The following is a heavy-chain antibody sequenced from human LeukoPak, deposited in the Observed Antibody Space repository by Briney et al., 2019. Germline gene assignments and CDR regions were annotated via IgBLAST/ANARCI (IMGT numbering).Heavy chain of an antibody. V-gene: IGHV3-7*01. J-gene: IGHJ4*02. D-gene: IGHD6-6*01. CDR2: IKGDGSEK. CDR3: ARVMWRIAASAAFDY. Sequence: GGSLRPSCAASGFTFSNYWMNWVRQAPGKGLEWVANIKGDGSEKYYVDSVKGRFTISRDNARNSLYLQMSGLRAEDTAVYYCARVMWRIAASAAFDYWGQGTLVTVSS. CDR1: GFTFSNYW.